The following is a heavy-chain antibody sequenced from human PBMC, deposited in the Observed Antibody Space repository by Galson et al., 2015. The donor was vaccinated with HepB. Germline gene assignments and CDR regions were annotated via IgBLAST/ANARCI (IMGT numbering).Heavy chain of an antibody. D-gene: IGHD2-2*01. CDR2: IIPIFGTA. CDR1: GGTFSSYA. V-gene: IGHV1-69*13. Sequence: SVKVSCKASGGTFSSYAISWVRQAPGQGLEWMGGIIPIFGTANYAQKFQGRVTITADESTSTAYMELSSLRSEDTAVYYCARLGYCSSTSCYRGSFDIWGQGTMVTVSS. J-gene: IGHJ3*02. CDR3: ARLGYCSSTSCYRGSFDI.